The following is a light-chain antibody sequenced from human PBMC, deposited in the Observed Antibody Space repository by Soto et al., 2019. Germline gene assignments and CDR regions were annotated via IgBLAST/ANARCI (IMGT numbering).Light chain of an antibody. Sequence: QAVMTQEPSLTVSPGETVTLTCGSSIGAVTSGHYPYWFQQKPGQAPRTLIYDTSKKHFWTPARFSGSLLGGKAALTLSGAQPEDEAEYYCLLSYSGAHVVFGGGTKLTVL. CDR1: IGAVTSGHY. CDR3: LLSYSGAHVV. CDR2: DTS. J-gene: IGLJ2*01. V-gene: IGLV7-46*01.